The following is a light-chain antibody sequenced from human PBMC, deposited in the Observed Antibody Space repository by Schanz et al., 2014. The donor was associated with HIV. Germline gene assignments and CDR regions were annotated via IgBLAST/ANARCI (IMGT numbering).Light chain of an antibody. J-gene: IGKJ1*01. V-gene: IGKV3-20*01. CDR2: DAS. Sequence: EIVLTQPPATLSLSPGERATLSCRASQSVSSYLAWYQQKPGQAPRLLIYDASNRATGIPARFSGSGSGTDFTLTISRLEPEDFAVYYCQQYDSSPPFGQGTKVEIK. CDR1: QSVSSY. CDR3: QQYDSSPP.